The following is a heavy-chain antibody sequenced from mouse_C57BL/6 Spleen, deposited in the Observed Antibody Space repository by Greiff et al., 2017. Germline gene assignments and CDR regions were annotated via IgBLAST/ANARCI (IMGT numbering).Heavy chain of an antibody. J-gene: IGHJ3*01. V-gene: IGHV1-82*01. CDR3: ARKDYYGSSYGFAY. CDR1: GYAFSSSW. CDR2: IYPGDGDT. D-gene: IGHD1-1*01. Sequence: QVQLQQSGPELVQPGASVKISCTASGYAFSSSWMNWVKQRPGKGLEWIGRIYPGDGDTNYNGKFKGKATLTADKSSSTAYMQLSSLTSEDSAVYFCARKDYYGSSYGFAYWGQGTLVTVSA.